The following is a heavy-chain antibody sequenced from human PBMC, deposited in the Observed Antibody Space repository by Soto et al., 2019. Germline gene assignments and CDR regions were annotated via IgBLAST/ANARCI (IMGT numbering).Heavy chain of an antibody. D-gene: IGHD3-3*01. CDR1: GFTFSNAW. Sequence: GGSLRLSCAASGFTFSNAWMNWVRQAPGKGLEWVGRIKSKTDGGTTDYAAPVKGRFTISRDDSKNTLYLQMNSLKTEDTAVYYCTTALFYYYDFWSGYYNLNYYYGMDVWGQGTTVTVSS. V-gene: IGHV3-15*07. CDR2: IKSKTDGGTT. J-gene: IGHJ6*02. CDR3: TTALFYYYDFWSGYYNLNYYYGMDV.